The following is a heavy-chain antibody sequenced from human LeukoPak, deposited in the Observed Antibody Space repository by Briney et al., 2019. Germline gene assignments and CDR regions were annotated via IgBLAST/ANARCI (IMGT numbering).Heavy chain of an antibody. CDR1: GGSISRGGYS. CDR3: ARGVTMVRGVIMVYFDY. J-gene: IGHJ4*02. Sequence: PSQTLSLTCAVSGGSISRGGYSWSWIRQPPGKGLEWIGYIYHSGSTYYNPSLKSRVTISVDRSKNQFSLKLSSVTAAATAVYYCARGVTMVRGVIMVYFDYWGQGTLVTVSS. D-gene: IGHD3-10*01. V-gene: IGHV4-30-2*01. CDR2: IYHSGST.